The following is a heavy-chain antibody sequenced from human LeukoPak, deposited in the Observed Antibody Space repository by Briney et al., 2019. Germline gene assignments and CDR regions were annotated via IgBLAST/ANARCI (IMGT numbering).Heavy chain of an antibody. CDR1: GFTFSSYS. D-gene: IGHD6-13*01. Sequence: GGSLRLSCAASGFTFSSYSMNWVRQAPGKGLEWVSSISSSSSYIYYADSVKGRFTISRDNAKNSLYLQMNSLRAEDTAVYYCAREYSISWYEVGSVDYWGQGTLVTVSS. J-gene: IGHJ4*02. CDR3: AREYSISWYEVGSVDY. V-gene: IGHV3-21*01. CDR2: ISSSSSYI.